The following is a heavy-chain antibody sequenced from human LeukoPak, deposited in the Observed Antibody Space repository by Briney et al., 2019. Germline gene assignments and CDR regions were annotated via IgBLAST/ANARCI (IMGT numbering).Heavy chain of an antibody. CDR3: AKSARYCSSTSCAPGGDY. CDR1: GFTFSSYA. V-gene: IGHV3-23*01. D-gene: IGHD2-2*01. CDR2: ISGSGGST. Sequence: PGGSLRLSCAVSGFTFSSYAMSWVRQAPGKGLEWVSAISGSGGSTYYADSVKGRFTISRDNSKNTLYLQMNSLRAEDTAVYYCAKSARYCSSTSCAPGGDYWGQGTLVTVSS. J-gene: IGHJ4*02.